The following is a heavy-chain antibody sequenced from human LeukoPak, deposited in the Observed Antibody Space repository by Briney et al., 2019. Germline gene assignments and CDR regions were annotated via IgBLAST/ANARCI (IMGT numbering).Heavy chain of an antibody. J-gene: IGHJ4*02. CDR1: GYIFTDYY. D-gene: IGHD4-23*01. CDR3: AREAVDSNSFDY. V-gene: IGHV1-2*02. Sequence: ASVKLSCKASGYIFTDYYVHWVRQAPGQGLEWMGWINPKSGGTIYAQKLQGRATMTRDTSITTAYMELSRLTSDDTAIYYCAREAVDSNSFDYWGQETLVTVSS. CDR2: INPKSGGT.